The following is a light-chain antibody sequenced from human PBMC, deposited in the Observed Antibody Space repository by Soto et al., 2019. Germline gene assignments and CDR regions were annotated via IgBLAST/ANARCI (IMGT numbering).Light chain of an antibody. CDR1: QSVSSSY. Sequence: EIVLTQSPGTLSLSPGERATLSCRASQSVSSSYLAWYQQKPGQAPRLLIYGASSRATGIPDRFSGSGSGTDFTLTISRLEPEDFAMYYCQQYGSSLWTFGQGTKVEIK. V-gene: IGKV3-20*01. CDR2: GAS. J-gene: IGKJ1*01. CDR3: QQYGSSLWT.